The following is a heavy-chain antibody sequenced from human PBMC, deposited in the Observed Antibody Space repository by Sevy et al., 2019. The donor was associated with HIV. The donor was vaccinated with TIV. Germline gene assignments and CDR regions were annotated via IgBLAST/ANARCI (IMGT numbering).Heavy chain of an antibody. CDR2: FDPEDGEI. CDR1: GYRLSELS. D-gene: IGHD3-22*01. V-gene: IGHV1-24*01. CDR3: ATGREYYDENSGYFDY. Sequence: ASVKVSCKISGYRLSELSMHSVRQAPGKGLEWMGRFDPEDGEIIYAQKFQGRVTVTEDTSTDTAYMELSRLRSEDTAVYYCATGREYYDENSGYFDYWGPRTLVTVSS. J-gene: IGHJ4*02.